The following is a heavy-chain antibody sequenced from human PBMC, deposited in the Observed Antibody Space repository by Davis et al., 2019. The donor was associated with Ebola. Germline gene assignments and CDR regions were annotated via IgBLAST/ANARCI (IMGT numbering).Heavy chain of an antibody. J-gene: IGHJ4*02. Sequence: PSETLSLTCTVYGGSFSGYYWTWVRQLPGKGLEWIGEINRGGTTHYNPSLNSRVSISVDASKRQISLRVTSVTAADTAMYYCALGFFGQDPLDFWGQGTKVTVSS. CDR1: GGSFSGYY. CDR2: INRGGTT. V-gene: IGHV4-34*01. D-gene: IGHD3-3*01. CDR3: ALGFFGQDPLDF.